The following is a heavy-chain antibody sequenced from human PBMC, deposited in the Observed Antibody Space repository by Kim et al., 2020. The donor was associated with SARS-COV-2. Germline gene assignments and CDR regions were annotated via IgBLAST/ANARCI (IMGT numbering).Heavy chain of an antibody. D-gene: IGHD3-9*01. CDR2: SNK. Sequence: SNKSYADSVKGRFPISRDNSKNPLYLQMNSLRAEDTAVYYCARAFEFFFDYWGQGTLVTVSS. CDR3: ARAFEFFFDY. J-gene: IGHJ4*02. V-gene: IGHV3-33*01.